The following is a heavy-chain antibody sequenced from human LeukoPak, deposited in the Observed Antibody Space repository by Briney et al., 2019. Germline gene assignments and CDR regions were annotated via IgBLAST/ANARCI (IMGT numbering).Heavy chain of an antibody. CDR3: AADPYDILTGNNYYYYGMDV. V-gene: IGHV1-58*02. J-gene: IGHJ6*02. D-gene: IGHD3-9*01. CDR1: GFTFTSSA. CDR2: IVVGSGNT. Sequence: SVKVSCKASGFTFTSSAMQWVRQARGQRLEWIGWIVVGSGNTNYAQKFQERVTITRDMSTSTAYMELSSLRSEDTAVYHCAADPYDILTGNNYYYYGMDVWGQGTTVTVSS.